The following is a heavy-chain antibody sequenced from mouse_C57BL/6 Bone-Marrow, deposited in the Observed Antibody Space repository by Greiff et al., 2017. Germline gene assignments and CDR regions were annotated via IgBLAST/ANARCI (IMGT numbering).Heavy chain of an antibody. CDR1: GYTFTSYT. CDR2: ITPSSGYT. Sequence: QVQLQQSGAELARPGASVKMSCKASGYTFTSYTMHWVKQRPGQGLEWIGYITPSSGYTKYNQKFKDKATLTADKSSSTAYMQLSSLTSEDSAVYYCATIRFITTVWYFDVWGTGTTVTVSS. V-gene: IGHV1-4*01. D-gene: IGHD1-1*01. J-gene: IGHJ1*03. CDR3: ATIRFITTVWYFDV.